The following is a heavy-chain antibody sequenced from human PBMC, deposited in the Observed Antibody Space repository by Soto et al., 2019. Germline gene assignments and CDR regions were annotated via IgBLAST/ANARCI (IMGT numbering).Heavy chain of an antibody. CDR3: AKHWRWEQQIYGMNG. CDR2: ISYDGRTK. D-gene: IGHD1-26*01. V-gene: IGHV3-30*18. J-gene: IGHJ6*02. Sequence: PVGSLRLSCVASDFSFRNYGMHWVRQAPDKGLERVADISYDGRTKYYPDSVKGRFTISRDNSKNKLYLKMTSLRTADTPLYYCAKHWRWEQQIYGMNGCRQGTTVTVSS. CDR1: DFSFRNYG.